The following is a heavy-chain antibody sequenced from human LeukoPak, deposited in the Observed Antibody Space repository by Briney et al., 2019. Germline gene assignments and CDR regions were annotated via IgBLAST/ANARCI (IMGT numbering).Heavy chain of an antibody. V-gene: IGHV1-69*13. D-gene: IGHD6-13*01. CDR1: GGTFSSYA. CDR2: IIPIFGTA. Sequence: SVKVSCKASGGTFSSYAISWVRQAPGQGLEWMGGIIPIFGTANYAQKFQGRVTITADESTSTAYMELSSLRSEDTAVCYCAAPYSSSSDAFDIWGQGTMVTVSS. J-gene: IGHJ3*02. CDR3: AAPYSSSSDAFDI.